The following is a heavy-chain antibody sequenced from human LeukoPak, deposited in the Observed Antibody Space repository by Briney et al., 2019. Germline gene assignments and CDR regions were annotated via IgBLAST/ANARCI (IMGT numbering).Heavy chain of an antibody. V-gene: IGHV4-34*01. CDR1: GGSFSGYH. CDR3: ARDSYGDDY. CDR2: INHSGST. Sequence: SETLSLTCAVYGGSFSGYHWSWIRQPPGKGLEWIGEINHSGSTNYNPSLKSRVTISVDTSKNQFSLKLSSVTAADTAVYYCARDSYGDDYWGQGTLVTVSS. J-gene: IGHJ4*02. D-gene: IGHD5-18*01.